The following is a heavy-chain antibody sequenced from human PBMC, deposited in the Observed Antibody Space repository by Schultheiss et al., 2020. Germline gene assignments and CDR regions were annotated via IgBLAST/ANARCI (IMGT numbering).Heavy chain of an antibody. CDR1: GGSISSGGYY. D-gene: IGHD3-16*01. CDR2: IYYSGST. CDR3: ARSWGGAENFDY. J-gene: IGHJ4*02. V-gene: IGHV4-31*03. Sequence: SETLSLTCTVSGGSISSGGYYWSWIRQHPGKGLEWIGYIYYSGSTYYNPSLKSRVTISVDTSKNQFSLKLSSVTAADTAVYYCARSWGGAENFDYWGQGTRVTVSS.